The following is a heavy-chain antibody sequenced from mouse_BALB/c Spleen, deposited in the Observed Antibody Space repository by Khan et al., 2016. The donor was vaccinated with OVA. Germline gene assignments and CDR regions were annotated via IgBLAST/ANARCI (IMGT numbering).Heavy chain of an antibody. D-gene: IGHD4-1*01. CDR1: GFTFSSYG. CDR2: ISSAGDYT. CDR3: ASHLTGSFAY. V-gene: IGHV5-6*01. J-gene: IGHJ3*01. Sequence: EVELVESGGDLVKPGGSLKLSCAASGFTFSSYGMSWVRQTPDKRLEWVATISSAGDYTYYPDNVKGRFTISRDNATNTLYLQMGSLKSDDTAMFYCASHLTGSFAYWGQGTLVTVSA.